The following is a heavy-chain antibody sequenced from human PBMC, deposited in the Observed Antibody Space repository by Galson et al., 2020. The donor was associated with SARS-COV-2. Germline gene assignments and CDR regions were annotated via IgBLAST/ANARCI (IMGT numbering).Heavy chain of an antibody. J-gene: IGHJ5*02. CDR3: TIGYCSSTSCYPRFDP. CDR2: IKTKANSYVT. D-gene: IGHD2-2*01. V-gene: IGHV3-73*01. Sequence: GGSLRLSCAPSGFTFSGSAVHWVRQASGKGLEWVGRIKTKANSYVTAYAASVKGRFTISRDDSKNTAYLQRNSLKTEDTAVYYCTIGYCSSTSCYPRFDPWGQGTLVTVSS. CDR1: GFTFSGSA.